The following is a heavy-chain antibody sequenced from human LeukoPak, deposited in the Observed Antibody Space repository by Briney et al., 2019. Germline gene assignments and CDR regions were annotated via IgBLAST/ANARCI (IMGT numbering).Heavy chain of an antibody. CDR2: ISSSSSYI. CDR1: GFTFSSYS. Sequence: PGGSLRLSCAASGFTFSSYSMNWVRQAPGEGLEWVSSISSSSSYIYYADSVKGRFTVSRDNAKNSLYLQMNSLRAEDTAVYYCAKVAGDGFRYYFDYWGQGTLVTVSS. D-gene: IGHD6-19*01. CDR3: AKVAGDGFRYYFDY. V-gene: IGHV3-21*01. J-gene: IGHJ4*02.